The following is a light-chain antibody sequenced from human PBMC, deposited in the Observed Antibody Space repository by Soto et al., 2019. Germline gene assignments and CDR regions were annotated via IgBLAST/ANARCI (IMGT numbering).Light chain of an antibody. CDR2: AAS. J-gene: IGKJ3*01. CDR3: QHCDYLPI. CDR1: QSITTF. Sequence: DIQMTQSPSSLSASVGDRVTITCRASQSITTFLNWYQQRPGKAPQLLIYAASSLQSGVPSRFSGSGSGTDFTLTISSLQPEDFATYYCQHCDYLPIFGPGTTVDF. V-gene: IGKV1-39*01.